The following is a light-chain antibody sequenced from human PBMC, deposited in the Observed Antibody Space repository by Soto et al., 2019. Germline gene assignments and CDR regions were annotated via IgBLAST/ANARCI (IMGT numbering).Light chain of an antibody. CDR3: HHYET. CDR2: GAS. CDR1: QSVSSSY. V-gene: IGKV3-20*01. J-gene: IGKJ1*01. Sequence: EIVMTQSPSTLSVSPGERATLSCRASQSVSSSYLAWYQQKPGQAPRLLLYGASSRATGIPDKFSGSGSGTEFALTISRLEPEDFTVYYCHHYETFGQGTKVDIK.